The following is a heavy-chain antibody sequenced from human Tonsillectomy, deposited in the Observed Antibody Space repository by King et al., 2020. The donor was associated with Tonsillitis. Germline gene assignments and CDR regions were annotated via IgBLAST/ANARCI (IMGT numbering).Heavy chain of an antibody. V-gene: IGHV4-59*08. J-gene: IGHJ4*02. CDR3: ARHGSFRGSFDY. CDR2: IYYSGST. Sequence: QLQESGPGLVKPSETLSLTCTVSGGSISNYYWSWIRQPPGKGLEWVGYIYYSGSTNYNPSLKSRVTISVDTSKNQFSLKLSSVTAADTAVYYFARHGSFRGSFDYWGQGTLVTVSS. CDR1: GGSISNYY. D-gene: IGHD6-13*01.